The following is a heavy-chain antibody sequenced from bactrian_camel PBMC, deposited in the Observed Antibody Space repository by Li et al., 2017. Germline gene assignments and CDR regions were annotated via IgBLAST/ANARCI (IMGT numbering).Heavy chain of an antibody. CDR1: GYTLPMN. J-gene: IGHJ4*01. D-gene: IGHD2*01. CDR2: IAGDGRT. Sequence: HVQLVESGGGSVQAGESLRLSCVASGYTLPMNMGWFRRLPGQEREGVAAIAGDGRTDYADSVKERFTISKDTAKNTLYLQMNNLKPEDTAMYYCAAARPSGWFTTDECTTAAFKYWDQGTQVTVS. V-gene: IGHV3S53*01. CDR3: AAARPSGWFTTDECTTAAFKY.